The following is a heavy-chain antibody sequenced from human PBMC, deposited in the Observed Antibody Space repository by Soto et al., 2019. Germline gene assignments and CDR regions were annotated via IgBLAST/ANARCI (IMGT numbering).Heavy chain of an antibody. Sequence: GASVKVSCKASGGTFSSYAISWVRQAPGQGLEWMGGIIPIFGTANYAQKFQGRVTITADKSTSTAYMDLSSLRSEDTAVYYCARGRRYYYYGMDVWGQGTTVTVSS. CDR2: IIPIFGTA. J-gene: IGHJ6*02. CDR1: GGTFSSYA. V-gene: IGHV1-69*06. CDR3: ARGRRYYYYGMDV.